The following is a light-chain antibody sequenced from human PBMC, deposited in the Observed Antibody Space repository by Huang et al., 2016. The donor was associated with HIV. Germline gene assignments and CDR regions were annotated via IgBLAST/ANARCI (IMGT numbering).Light chain of an antibody. Sequence: EIVLTQSPATLSLSPGERATLSCRASQSVSSYLAWYQQRPGQAPRLLIYDASNRATGIPARVSGSGSGTDFTLTISSLEPEDFAVYDCQQRSNWPPLTFGGGTKVEIK. CDR1: QSVSSY. J-gene: IGKJ4*01. CDR3: QQRSNWPPLT. CDR2: DAS. V-gene: IGKV3-11*01.